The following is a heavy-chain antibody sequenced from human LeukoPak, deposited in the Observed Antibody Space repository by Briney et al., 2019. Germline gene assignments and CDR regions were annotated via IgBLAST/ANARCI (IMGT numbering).Heavy chain of an antibody. Sequence: GGSLRLSCAASGFTFSSYAMSWVRQAPGKGLEWVSVISGSGGNTYYADSVKGRFTISRDNSKNTLYLQLNSLRAEDTAVYYCAKDLYADYDFACWGQGTLVTVSS. CDR3: AKDLYADYDFAC. V-gene: IGHV3-23*01. J-gene: IGHJ4*02. CDR1: GFTFSSYA. CDR2: ISGSGGNT. D-gene: IGHD4-17*01.